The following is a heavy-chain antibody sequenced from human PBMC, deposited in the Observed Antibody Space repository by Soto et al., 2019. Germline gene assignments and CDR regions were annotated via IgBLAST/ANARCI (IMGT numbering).Heavy chain of an antibody. CDR2: ISSKNGNT. CDR1: GYTFRDYG. Sequence: QVQLVQSGADVKKPGASVKVSCKASGYTFRDYGISWVRQAPGQGLEWMGWISSKNGNTNFAQKFRGRVTMTTDTSTSTVYMELRSLKPDDTAVYYCAREPPETPPDYWGQGTLVTVSS. V-gene: IGHV1-18*01. J-gene: IGHJ4*02. CDR3: AREPPETPPDY.